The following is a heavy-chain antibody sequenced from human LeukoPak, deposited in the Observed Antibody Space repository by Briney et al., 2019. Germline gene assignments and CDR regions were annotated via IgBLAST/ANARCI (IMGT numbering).Heavy chain of an antibody. Sequence: GGSLRLSCAASGFTFTSYAMSWIRQAPGKGLEWVSAISGGGEDTYYPDSLKGRFTISRDNSKNTLYLQMNSLRAEDTAIYYCAKPRAMTTGVGRYFDLWGRGTLVTVSS. V-gene: IGHV3-23*01. CDR2: ISGGGEDT. D-gene: IGHD1-1*01. J-gene: IGHJ2*01. CDR1: GFTFTSYA. CDR3: AKPRAMTTGVGRYFDL.